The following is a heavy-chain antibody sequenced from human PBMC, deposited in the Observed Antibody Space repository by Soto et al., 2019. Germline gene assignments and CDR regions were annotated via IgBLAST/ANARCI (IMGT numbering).Heavy chain of an antibody. CDR2: ISYDGTNK. D-gene: IGHD7-27*01. Sequence: GGSLRLSCAASGFTFSSYEMNWVRQAPGKWLEWVALISYDGTNKFYADSVKGRFTISRDNSKSTLYLQVDSLRPEDAAVYYCARDPKTSGGQHWAFNYFDSWGQGXLVTVYS. CDR1: GFTFSSYE. V-gene: IGHV3-30-3*01. CDR3: ARDPKTSGGQHWAFNYFDS. J-gene: IGHJ4*02.